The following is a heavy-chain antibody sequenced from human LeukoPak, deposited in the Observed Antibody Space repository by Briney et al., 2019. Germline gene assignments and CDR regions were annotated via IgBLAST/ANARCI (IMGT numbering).Heavy chain of an antibody. CDR2: INHSGST. CDR3: ARDIRGVIVY. J-gene: IGHJ4*02. Sequence: SETLSLTCAVYGGSFSGYYRSWIRQPPGKGLEWIGEINHSGSTNYNPSLKSRVTISVDTSKNQFSLKLSSVTAADTAVYYCARDIRGVIVYWGQGTLVTASS. CDR1: GGSFSGYY. D-gene: IGHD3-10*01. V-gene: IGHV4-34*01.